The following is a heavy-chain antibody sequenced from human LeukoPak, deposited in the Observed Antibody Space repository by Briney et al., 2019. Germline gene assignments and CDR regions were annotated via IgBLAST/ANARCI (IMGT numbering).Heavy chain of an antibody. D-gene: IGHD5-24*01. J-gene: IGHJ4*02. V-gene: IGHV5-51*01. Sequence: GESLKISCKGSGYPYNSYWIGWVRPMPGKGLEWIGIIYPIESKTKYSQSFEGQVTISADKSINTAYLQWTSLKASDTAMYFCATRDGYNLLSWGQGTLVTVSS. CDR2: IYPIESKT. CDR3: ATRDGYNLLS. CDR1: GYPYNSYW.